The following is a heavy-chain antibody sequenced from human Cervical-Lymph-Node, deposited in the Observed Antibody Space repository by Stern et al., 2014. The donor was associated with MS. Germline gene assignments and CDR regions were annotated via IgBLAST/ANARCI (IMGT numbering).Heavy chain of an antibody. CDR1: GLNFTTYY. CDR3: AGNNKLLKNAFDI. CDR2: SAPVGGLT. J-gene: IGHJ3*02. D-gene: IGHD2-21*02. V-gene: IGHV1-46*01. Sequence: VQLLESGAEVKKPGASVQVSCKAPGLNFTTYYIHWVRQAPGQGLEWMGISAPVGGLTRSAQKFQGRVTLTRDAPTSTFSMELSSLTSEDTAVYYCAGNNKLLKNAFDIWGQGTLVTVS.